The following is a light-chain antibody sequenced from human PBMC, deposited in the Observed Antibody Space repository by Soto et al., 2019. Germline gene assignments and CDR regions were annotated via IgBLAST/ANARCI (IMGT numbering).Light chain of an antibody. CDR1: QNVLYNSNNKNY. J-gene: IGKJ1*01. CDR3: QQYYSAPRT. Sequence: DIVMTQSPDSLAVSRGERATITCTSSQNVLYNSNNKNYLAWYQQKPGQPPKLLIYWASTRESGVPDRFSGSGSGTDFTLTISSLQAGDVAVYYCQQYYSAPRTFGQGTKVDIK. V-gene: IGKV4-1*01. CDR2: WAS.